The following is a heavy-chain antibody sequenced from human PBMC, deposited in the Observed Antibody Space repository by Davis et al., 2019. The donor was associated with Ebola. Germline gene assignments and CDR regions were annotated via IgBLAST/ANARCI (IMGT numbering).Heavy chain of an antibody. CDR1: GFTFSSYW. J-gene: IGHJ4*02. CDR3: AGYGAFFDY. CDR2: IKQDGSEK. V-gene: IGHV3-7*01. D-gene: IGHD5-18*01. Sequence: GESLKISCAASGFTFSSYWMSWVRQAPGKGLEWVANIKQDGSEKYYVDSVKGRFTISRDNAKNSLYLQMNSLRAEDTAVYYCAGYGAFFDYWGQGTLVTVSS.